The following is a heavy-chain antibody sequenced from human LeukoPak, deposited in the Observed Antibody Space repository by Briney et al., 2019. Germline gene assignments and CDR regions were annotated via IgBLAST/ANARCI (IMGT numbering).Heavy chain of an antibody. Sequence: GGSLRLSCAASGFTFSSYGMHWVRQAPGKGLEGVAVIWYDGSNKYYADSVKGRFTISRDNSKNTLYLQMNRLRAEDTAVYYCARVVSQWLVDAFDIWGQGTMVTVSS. CDR3: ARVVSQWLVDAFDI. D-gene: IGHD6-19*01. CDR2: IWYDGSNK. V-gene: IGHV3-33*01. J-gene: IGHJ3*02. CDR1: GFTFSSYG.